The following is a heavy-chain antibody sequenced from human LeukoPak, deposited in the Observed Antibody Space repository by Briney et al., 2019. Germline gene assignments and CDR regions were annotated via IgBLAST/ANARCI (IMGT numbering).Heavy chain of an antibody. CDR1: GFTFSSYS. CDR2: IRRGSSTT. CDR3: ANAWYYDFWSGNWFDP. V-gene: IGHV3-48*04. D-gene: IGHD3-3*01. Sequence: PGGSLRLSSAASGFTFSSYSMNWVRQAPGKGLEWVSYIRRGSSTTYYADSVKGRFTISRDNANNSLYLQMNSLRAEDTAVYYCANAWYYDFWSGNWFDPWGQGTLVTVSS. J-gene: IGHJ5*02.